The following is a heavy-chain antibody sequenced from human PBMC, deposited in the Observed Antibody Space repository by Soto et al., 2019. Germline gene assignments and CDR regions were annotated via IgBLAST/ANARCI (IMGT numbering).Heavy chain of an antibody. V-gene: IGHV4-39*01. D-gene: IGHD5-12*01. CDR3: ARTDLSGFDGFDS. Sequence: QLLLQESGPGLVKPSETLSLTCSVSGGSFSTRGYYWAWIRQPPGTGLAWMGSINYSGGTYYNPSLKTRRIIFVDTPKNQFSLKLSSVTAADTAVYYCARTDLSGFDGFDSWGQGTLVTVSS. J-gene: IGHJ4*02. CDR2: INYSGGT. CDR1: GGSFSTRGYY.